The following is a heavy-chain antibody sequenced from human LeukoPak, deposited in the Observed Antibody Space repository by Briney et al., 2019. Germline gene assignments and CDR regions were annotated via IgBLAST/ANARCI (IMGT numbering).Heavy chain of an antibody. D-gene: IGHD3-22*01. Sequence: GGSLRLSCAASGFTFSSYAMHWVRQAPGKGLEWMAVISYDGSNKYYADSVKGRFTISRDNSKNTLYLQMNSLRAEDTAVYYCARAVDDSSGYFDYWGQGTLVTVSS. CDR1: GFTFSSYA. J-gene: IGHJ4*02. CDR2: ISYDGSNK. V-gene: IGHV3-30*04. CDR3: ARAVDDSSGYFDY.